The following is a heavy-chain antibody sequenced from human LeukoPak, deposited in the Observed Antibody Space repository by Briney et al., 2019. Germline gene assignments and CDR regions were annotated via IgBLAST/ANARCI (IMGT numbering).Heavy chain of an antibody. Sequence: KTSETLSLTCAVYGGSFSGYYWSWIRQPPGKGLEWIGEINHSGSTNYNPSLKSRVTISVDTSKNQFSLKLSSVTAADTAVYYCARVKSSVAGTTYYYYYYMDVWGKGTTVTVSS. D-gene: IGHD6-19*01. J-gene: IGHJ6*03. V-gene: IGHV4-34*01. CDR1: GGSFSGYY. CDR2: INHSGST. CDR3: ARVKSSVAGTTYYYYYYMDV.